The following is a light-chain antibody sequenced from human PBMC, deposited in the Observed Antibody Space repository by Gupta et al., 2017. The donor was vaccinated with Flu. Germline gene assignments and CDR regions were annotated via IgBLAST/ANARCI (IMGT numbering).Light chain of an antibody. J-gene: IGKJ2*01. V-gene: IGKV3-20*01. Sequence: ERATLSCRASQSLSLNFLAWYQQKPGQAPRLLIYGASSRATGSPDRFSGSGSGADFTLTISRLEPEDFAVYYGQHYGSSPYTFGQGTKVEIK. CDR1: QSLSLNF. CDR2: GAS. CDR3: QHYGSSPYT.